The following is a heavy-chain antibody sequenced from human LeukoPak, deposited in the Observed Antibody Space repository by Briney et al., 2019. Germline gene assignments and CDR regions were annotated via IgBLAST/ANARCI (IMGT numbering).Heavy chain of an antibody. CDR2: IPYDGSNK. J-gene: IGHJ6*02. CDR3: ARALQSSKTYYYYGMDV. D-gene: IGHD4-11*01. Sequence: GGSLRLSCAASGFTFSSYAIHWVRQAPGKGLEWVAVIPYDGSNKYYADSVKGRFTISRDNSKNTLYLQMNSLRAEDTAVYYCARALQSSKTYYYYGMDVWGQGTTVTVSS. V-gene: IGHV3-30-3*01. CDR1: GFTFSSYA.